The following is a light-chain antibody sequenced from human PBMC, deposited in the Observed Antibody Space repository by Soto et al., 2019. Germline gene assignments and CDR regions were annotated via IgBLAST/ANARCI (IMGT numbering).Light chain of an antibody. V-gene: IGKV3-11*01. CDR2: DAS. J-gene: IGKJ3*01. CDR1: QSVSSY. Sequence: EIVLTQSPATLSLSPGERATLSCRASQSVSSYLAWYQQKNGQAPRLLIYDASNRATGIPARFSGTGSGTDFTLAISSLEPEDFVVYYCQQRSNWPHTFGPGTKVDI. CDR3: QQRSNWPHT.